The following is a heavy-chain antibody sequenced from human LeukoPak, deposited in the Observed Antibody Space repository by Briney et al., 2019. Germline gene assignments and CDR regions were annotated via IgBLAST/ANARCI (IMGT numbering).Heavy chain of an antibody. D-gene: IGHD3-16*02. CDR2: TYSGGST. V-gene: IGHV3-66*01. CDR3: AREARDVWGSYRSYYFDH. CDR1: GFTVSRNY. J-gene: IGHJ4*02. Sequence: GGSLRLSCAASGFTVSRNYMTWVRHAPGKGLEWVSVTYSGGSTYYADSVKDRFAISRDNSKNTLYLQMNSLRAEDTAVYYCAREARDVWGSYRSYYFDHWGQGTLVTVSS.